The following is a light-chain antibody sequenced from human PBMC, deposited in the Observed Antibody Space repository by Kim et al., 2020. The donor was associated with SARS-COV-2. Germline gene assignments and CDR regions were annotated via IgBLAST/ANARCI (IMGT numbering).Light chain of an antibody. V-gene: IGKV1-9*01. CDR1: PGISSY. CDR3: QQLSSSPSIT. Sequence: DVQLTQSPSSLSASVGDRVTITCRASPGISSYLAWYQQKPGKAPKLLIYAASTLQSGVPSRFSGSGSGTNFTLSISSLQPEDFATYYCQQLSSSPSITFGQGTRLEIK. J-gene: IGKJ5*01. CDR2: AAS.